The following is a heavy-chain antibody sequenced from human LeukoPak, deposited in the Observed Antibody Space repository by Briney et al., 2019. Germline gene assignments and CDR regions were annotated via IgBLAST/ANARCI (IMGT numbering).Heavy chain of an antibody. CDR3: ARDYCGGDCFPDY. CDR1: GYTFTSYY. V-gene: IGHV1-46*01. Sequence: ASVKVSCKASGYTFTSYYMHWVRQAPGQGLEWMGLINPSGGSTSYAQKFQGRVTMTRDTSTSTVYMELSRLRSDDTAVYYCARDYCGGDCFPDYWGQGTLVTVSS. CDR2: INPSGGST. J-gene: IGHJ4*02. D-gene: IGHD2-21*02.